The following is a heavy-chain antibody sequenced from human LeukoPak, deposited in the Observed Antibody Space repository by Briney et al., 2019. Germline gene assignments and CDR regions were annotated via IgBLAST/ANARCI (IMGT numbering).Heavy chain of an antibody. J-gene: IGHJ3*02. CDR1: GYTFTNFD. D-gene: IGHD4-11*01. V-gene: IGHV1-8*01. Sequence: ASVKVSCKASGYTFTNFDINWVRQATGQGLEWMGWMNPKTGNTGSAQKLQGRVTITGNTSISTAYMELSSLRSEDTAVYYCVRIDYSNAFDIWGQGTMVTVSS. CDR3: VRIDYSNAFDI. CDR2: MNPKTGNT.